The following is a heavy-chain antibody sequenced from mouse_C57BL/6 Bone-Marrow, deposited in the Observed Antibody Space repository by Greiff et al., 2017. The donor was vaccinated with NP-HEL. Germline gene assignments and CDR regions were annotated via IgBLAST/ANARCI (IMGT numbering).Heavy chain of an antibody. V-gene: IGHV1-82*01. Sequence: VQLQQSGPELVKPGASVKISCKASGYAFSSSWMNWVKQRPGKGLEWIGRIYPGDGDTNYNGKFKGKATLTADKSSSTAYMQLSSLTSEDSAVYFCASPVVARDYWGQGTTLTVSS. D-gene: IGHD1-1*01. CDR3: ASPVVARDY. CDR2: IYPGDGDT. CDR1: GYAFSSSW. J-gene: IGHJ2*01.